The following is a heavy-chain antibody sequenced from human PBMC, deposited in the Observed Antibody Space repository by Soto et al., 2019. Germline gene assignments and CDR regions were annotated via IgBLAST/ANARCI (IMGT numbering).Heavy chain of an antibody. J-gene: IGHJ4*02. Sequence: QVQLVQSGAEVKKPGSSVKVSCKASGGTFSSYAISWVRQAPGQGLEWMRGIIPIFGTANYAQKFQGRVTITADESTSTAYMELSSLRSEDTAVYYCARDYGACSGGSCYSRFDYWGQGTLVTVSS. CDR3: ARDYGACSGGSCYSRFDY. V-gene: IGHV1-69*12. D-gene: IGHD2-15*01. CDR1: GGTFSSYA. CDR2: IIPIFGTA.